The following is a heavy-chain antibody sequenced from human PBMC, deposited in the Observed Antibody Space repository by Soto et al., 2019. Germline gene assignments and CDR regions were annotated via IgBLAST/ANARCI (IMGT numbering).Heavy chain of an antibody. V-gene: IGHV4-34*01. J-gene: IGHJ4*02. D-gene: IGHD6-6*01. CDR2: INHSGST. Sequence: SETLSLTCAVYGGSFSGYYWSWIRQPPGKGVEWVGEINHSGSTNYNPSLKSRVTIAVDTPKNQFSLKLSSVTAADTVVYYGARVPEYWGQGTLVTVSS. CDR1: GGSFSGYY. CDR3: ARVPEY.